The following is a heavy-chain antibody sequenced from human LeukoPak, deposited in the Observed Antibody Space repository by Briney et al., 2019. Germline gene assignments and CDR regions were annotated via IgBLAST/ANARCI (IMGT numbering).Heavy chain of an antibody. J-gene: IGHJ3*02. V-gene: IGHV4-59*12. CDR3: AGAYCGGDCYSGRAFDI. CDR1: GGSITNYY. Sequence: PSETLSLTCTVSGGSITNYYWSWIRQPPGKGLEWIGDIHYSGSTKYKSSLKSRVTISVDTSKNQFSLKLSSVTAADTAVYYCAGAYCGGDCYSGRAFDIWGQGTMVTVSS. D-gene: IGHD2-21*02. CDR2: IHYSGST.